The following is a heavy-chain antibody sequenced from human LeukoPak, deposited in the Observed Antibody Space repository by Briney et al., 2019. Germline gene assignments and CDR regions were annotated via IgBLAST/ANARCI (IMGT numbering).Heavy chain of an antibody. CDR1: GFTFSSYG. CDR2: IRYDGSNK. D-gene: IGHD6-13*01. CDR3: AKGIATTGPYYYVMDV. V-gene: IGHV3-30*02. Sequence: PGGSLRLSCAASGFTFSSYGMHWVRQAPGKGLEWVAFIRYDGSNKYYADSVKGRFTISRDNSKNTLYLQMNSLRAEDTAVYYCAKGIATTGPYYYVMDVWGQGTTVTVSS. J-gene: IGHJ6*02.